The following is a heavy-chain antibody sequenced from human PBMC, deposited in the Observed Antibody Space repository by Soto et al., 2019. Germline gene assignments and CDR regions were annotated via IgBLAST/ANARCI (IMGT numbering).Heavy chain of an antibody. CDR3: ARESGDWPLNWFDP. V-gene: IGHV3-74*01. CDR2: ITSDGKSK. J-gene: IGHJ5*02. CDR1: GFNFTNHW. D-gene: IGHD2-21*02. Sequence: GGSLRLSCAASGFNFTNHWMHWVRQAPGKGLVWVSRITSDGKSKAYAESVKGRFAISRDNAKNTVYLQMNGLTVEDTAVYYCARESGDWPLNWFDPWGQGTLVPVYS.